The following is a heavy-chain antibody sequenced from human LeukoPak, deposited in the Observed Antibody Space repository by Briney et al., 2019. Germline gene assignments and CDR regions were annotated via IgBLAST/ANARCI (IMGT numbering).Heavy chain of an antibody. D-gene: IGHD6-13*01. CDR1: GFFFSKYA. V-gene: IGHV3-23*01. CDR3: AKDVKIAAAGTLYYYYGMDV. CDR2: ISGSGGST. Sequence: GGSLRLSCAASGFFFSKYAISWVRQAPGKGLEWVSAISGSGGSTYYADPVKGRFTISRDNSKNTLYLQMNSLRAGDTAVYYCAKDVKIAAAGTLYYYYGMDVWGQGTTVTVSS. J-gene: IGHJ6*02.